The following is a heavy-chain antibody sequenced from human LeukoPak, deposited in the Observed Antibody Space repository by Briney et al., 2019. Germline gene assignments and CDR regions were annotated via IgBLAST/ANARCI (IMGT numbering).Heavy chain of an antibody. J-gene: IGHJ5*02. D-gene: IGHD4-17*01. CDR1: GGSISSSSYY. CDR3: ARTTPWKNWFDP. CDR2: IYYSGST. V-gene: IGHV4-39*01. Sequence: SETLSLTCTVSGGSISSSSYYWGWIRQPPRKGLEWIRSIYYSGSTYYNPSLKSRVTISVHTSKNQFSLKLSSVTAADTAVYYCARTTPWKNWFDPWGQGTLVTVSS.